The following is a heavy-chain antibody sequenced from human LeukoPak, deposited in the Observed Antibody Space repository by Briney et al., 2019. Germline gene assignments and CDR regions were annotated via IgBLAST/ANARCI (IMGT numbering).Heavy chain of an antibody. CDR3: ARVVAYDRTGYYLYYFDY. CDR2: IHYSGDT. Sequence: PSETLSLTCTVSGGSISSGGYYWSWIRQHPGKGLEWIGYIHYSGDTYYSPSLKSRLTISVDTSKNQFSLRLRSVTAADTAVYYCARVVAYDRTGYYLYYFDYWGQGTLVTVAA. D-gene: IGHD3-22*01. J-gene: IGHJ4*02. V-gene: IGHV4-31*03. CDR1: GGSISSGGYY.